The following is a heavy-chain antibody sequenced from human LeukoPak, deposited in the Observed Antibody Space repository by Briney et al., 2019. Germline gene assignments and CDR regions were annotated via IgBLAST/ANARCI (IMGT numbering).Heavy chain of an antibody. D-gene: IGHD2-2*01. CDR2: TYYRSTWYN. CDR1: GDSVSINSVT. V-gene: IGHV6-1*01. Sequence: SQTLSLTCAISGDSVSINSVTWNWIRQSPSRGLEWLGRTYYRSTWYNDYAVSVRGRITVNPDTSKNQFSLHLNSVTPEDTAVYYCARRLTQYDCFDPWGQGILVTVSS. J-gene: IGHJ5*02. CDR3: ARRLTQYDCFDP.